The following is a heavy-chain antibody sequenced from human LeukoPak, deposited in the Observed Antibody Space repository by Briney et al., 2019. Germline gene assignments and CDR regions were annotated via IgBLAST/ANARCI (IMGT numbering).Heavy chain of an antibody. CDR1: GGSISSYY. CDR2: IDWDDDE. J-gene: IGHJ4*02. CDR3: ARLLRRYGGYPTFYFDY. Sequence: TLSLTCTVSGGSISSYYWSWIRQPPGKALEWRARIDWDDDEYYNTSLRTRLTISKDTSKNQVVLTLTNMAPMDTGTYFCARLLRRYGGYPTFYFDYWGQGTLVTVPA. V-gene: IGHV2-70*11. D-gene: IGHD5-12*01.